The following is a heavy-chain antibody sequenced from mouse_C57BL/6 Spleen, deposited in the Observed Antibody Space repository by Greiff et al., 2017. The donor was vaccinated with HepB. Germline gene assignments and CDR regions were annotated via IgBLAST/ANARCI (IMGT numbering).Heavy chain of an antibody. CDR2: IDPSDSYT. J-gene: IGHJ4*01. Sequence: QVQLKQPGAELVRPGTSVKLSCKASGYTFTSYWMHWVKQRPGQGLEWIGVIDPSDSYTNYNQKFKGKATLTVDTSSSTAYMPLSSLTSEDSAVYYCERKGEKGVDYWGQGPSVPVST. CDR1: GYTFTSYW. V-gene: IGHV1-59*01. CDR3: ERKGEKGVDY.